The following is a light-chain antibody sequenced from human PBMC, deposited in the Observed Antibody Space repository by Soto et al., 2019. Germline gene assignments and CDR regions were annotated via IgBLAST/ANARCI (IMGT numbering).Light chain of an antibody. CDR3: QQYRSSFTWP. CDR1: QSVSSSY. CDR2: GAS. V-gene: IGKV3-20*01. Sequence: EIVLTQSPGTLSLSPGERATLSCRASQSVSSSYLAWYQQKPGQAPRLLIYGASSRATGIPDRFSGSGSGTDFTLTISRLEPEFFSVYYCQQYRSSFTWPFGPGPKLEVK. J-gene: IGKJ1*01.